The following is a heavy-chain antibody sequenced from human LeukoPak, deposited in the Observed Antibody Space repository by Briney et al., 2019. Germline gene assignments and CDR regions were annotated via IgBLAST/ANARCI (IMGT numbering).Heavy chain of an antibody. D-gene: IGHD6-19*01. CDR3: ARIGQWLVRFFDY. V-gene: IGHV4-34*01. CDR1: GGSFSGYY. J-gene: IGHJ4*02. CDR2: INHSGST. Sequence: PSETLSLTCAVYGGSFSGYYWSWIRQPPGKGLEWIGEINHSGSTNYNPSLKSRVTISVDTSKNQFSLKLSSVTAADTAVYYCARIGQWLVRFFDYWGQGTLATVSS.